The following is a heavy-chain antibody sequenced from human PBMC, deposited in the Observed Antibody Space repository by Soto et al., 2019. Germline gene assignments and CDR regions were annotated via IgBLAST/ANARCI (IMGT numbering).Heavy chain of an antibody. CDR2: IWYDGSNK. D-gene: IGHD3-10*01. J-gene: IGHJ6*02. V-gene: IGHV3-33*01. CDR1: GFTFSSYG. Sequence: GGSLRLSCAASGFTFSSYGMHWVRQAPGKGLEWVAVIWYDGSNKYYADSVKGRFTISRDNSKNTLYLQMNSLRAEDTAVYYCARDRFGEYYYYGMDVWGQGTTVTVSS. CDR3: ARDRFGEYYYYGMDV.